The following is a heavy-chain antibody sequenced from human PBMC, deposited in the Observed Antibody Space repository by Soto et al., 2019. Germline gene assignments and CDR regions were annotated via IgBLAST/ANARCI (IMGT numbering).Heavy chain of an antibody. CDR3: ARSQGSSTSLEIYYYYYYGMDV. CDR2: IIPIPGTA. CDR1: GGTFSSYA. V-gene: IGHV1-69*01. J-gene: IGHJ6*02. Sequence: QVQLVQSGAEVKKPGSSVKVSCKASGGTFSSYAISWVRPAPGQGLEWMGGIIPIPGTANYAQKFQGRVMITADESTSTAYMELSSLRSEDTAVYYCARSQGSSTSLEIYYYYYYGMDVWGQGTTVTVSS. D-gene: IGHD2-2*01.